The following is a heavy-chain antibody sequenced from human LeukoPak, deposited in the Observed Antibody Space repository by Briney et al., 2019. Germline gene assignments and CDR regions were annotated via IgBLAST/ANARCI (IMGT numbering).Heavy chain of an antibody. J-gene: IGHJ4*02. CDR3: ARASYHYDSSGYYYPSRDFDY. V-gene: IGHV1-18*01. D-gene: IGHD3-22*01. CDR2: ISAYNGNT. CDR1: GYTFTSYG. Sequence: GASVKVSCKASGYTFTSYGISWVRQAPGQGLEWMGWISAYNGNTNYAQKLQGRVTMTTDTSTSTAYMELRSLRSDDTAVYYCARASYHYDSSGYYYPSRDFDYWGQGTLVTVSS.